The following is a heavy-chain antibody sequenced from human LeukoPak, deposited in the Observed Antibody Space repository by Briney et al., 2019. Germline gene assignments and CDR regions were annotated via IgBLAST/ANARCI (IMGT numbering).Heavy chain of an antibody. Sequence: ASAKVSCKASGYTFTGYYMHWVRQAPGQGLEWMGWINPNSGGTNYAQKFQGRVTMTRDTSISTAYMELSRLRSDDTAVYYCARVIVGATRGGYYFDYWGQGTLVTVSS. J-gene: IGHJ4*02. CDR2: INPNSGGT. CDR1: GYTFTGYY. D-gene: IGHD1-26*01. CDR3: ARVIVGATRGGYYFDY. V-gene: IGHV1-2*02.